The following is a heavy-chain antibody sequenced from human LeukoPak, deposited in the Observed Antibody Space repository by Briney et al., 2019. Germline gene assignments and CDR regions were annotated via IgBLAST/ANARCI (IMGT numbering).Heavy chain of an antibody. CDR3: AKGPAIVGATDYLY. CDR1: GFTCSSYA. J-gene: IGHJ4*02. CDR2: ISGSGGST. D-gene: IGHD1-26*01. Sequence: PGGSLRLSCAASGFTCSSYAMSWVRQAPGKGLEWVSAISGSGGSTYYADSVKGRFTISRDNSKNTLYLQMNSLRAEDTAVYYCAKGPAIVGATDYLYWGQGTLVTVSS. V-gene: IGHV3-23*01.